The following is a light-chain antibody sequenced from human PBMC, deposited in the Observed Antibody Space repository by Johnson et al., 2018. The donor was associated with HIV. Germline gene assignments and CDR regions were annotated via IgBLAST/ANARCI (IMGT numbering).Light chain of an antibody. Sequence: QSVLTQPPSVSAAPGQKVTISCSASSSNIVNIYISWYQHLPGTAPKLLIYDNNKRPSGIPDRFSGSKYGTSATLDITGLQTGDEADYYCGTWDSSLSASFGTGTKVTVL. CDR1: SSNIVNIY. CDR3: GTWDSSLSAS. CDR2: DNN. J-gene: IGLJ1*01. V-gene: IGLV1-51*01.